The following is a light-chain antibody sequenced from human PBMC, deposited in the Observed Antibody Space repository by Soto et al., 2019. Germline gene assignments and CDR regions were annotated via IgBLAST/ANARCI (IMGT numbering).Light chain of an antibody. V-gene: IGKV1D-13*01. J-gene: IGKJ4*01. CDR1: QDISSA. Sequence: IQLTQSPSSLSASVGDRVTITCRAGQDISSALAWYQQKPGKAPKLLLYDASSLDAGVPSRFSGSGSGKDFTLSITSLRPEDFATYYWQQFNDFPLTFGGGTKVQIK. CDR2: DAS. CDR3: QQFNDFPLT.